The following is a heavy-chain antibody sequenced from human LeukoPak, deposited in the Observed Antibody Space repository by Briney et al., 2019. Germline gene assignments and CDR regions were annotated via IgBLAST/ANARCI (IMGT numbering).Heavy chain of an antibody. J-gene: IGHJ4*02. D-gene: IGHD7-27*01. Sequence: PSETLTLTCTVSGGSISSDYWSWIRQSPGKGLEWIGYIYYSGTTSYNPSLKSRVTISLDTSKNQFSLKLSSVTAADTAVYYCARGANWGSPDYWGQGTLVTVSS. CDR1: GGSISSDY. V-gene: IGHV4-59*01. CDR3: ARGANWGSPDY. CDR2: IYYSGTT.